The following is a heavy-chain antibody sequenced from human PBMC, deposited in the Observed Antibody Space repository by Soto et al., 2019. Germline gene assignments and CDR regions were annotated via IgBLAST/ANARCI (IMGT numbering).Heavy chain of an antibody. CDR1: GFTFSSYW. J-gene: IGHJ6*03. CDR3: ARDRPGYCSGGSCLEEADYYYYYMDV. CDR2: IKQDGSEK. V-gene: IGHV3-7*01. D-gene: IGHD2-15*01. Sequence: GGSLRLSCAASGFTFSSYWMSWVRQAPGKGLEWVANIKQDGSEKYYVDSVKGRFTISRDNAKNSLYLQMNSLRAEDTAVYYCARDRPGYCSGGSCLEEADYYYYYMDVWGKGTTVTVSS.